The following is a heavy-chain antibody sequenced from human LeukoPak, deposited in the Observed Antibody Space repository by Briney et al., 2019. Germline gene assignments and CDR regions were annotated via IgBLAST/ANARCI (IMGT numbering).Heavy chain of an antibody. CDR2: IYYSGST. Sequence: SETLSLTCTVSGGSISSSSYYWGWIRQPPGKGLEWIGSIYYSGSTYYNPSLKSRVTISVDTSKNQFSLKLSSVTAADTAVYYCARRSDYYDGSGYYIYYFDYWGQGTLVTVSS. D-gene: IGHD3-22*01. CDR3: ARRSDYYDGSGYYIYYFDY. V-gene: IGHV4-39*01. CDR1: GGSISSSSYY. J-gene: IGHJ4*02.